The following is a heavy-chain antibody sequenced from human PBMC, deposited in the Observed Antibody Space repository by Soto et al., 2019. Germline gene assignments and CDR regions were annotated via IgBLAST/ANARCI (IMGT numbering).Heavy chain of an antibody. CDR2: IYYTGIT. J-gene: IGHJ4*02. D-gene: IGHD3-22*01. CDR3: VSGKFYYDNSGYSSYYFDY. CDR1: GGSISIVGSV. Sequence: SETLCVSCTFSGGSISIVGSVWNWIRQPPGKGLEWIGYIYYTGITYYNPSLKSRSAMSVDTSKNQFSLELTSVTAADTAVYYCVSGKFYYDNSGYSSYYFDYWGKGTLVTVS. V-gene: IGHV4-30-4*01.